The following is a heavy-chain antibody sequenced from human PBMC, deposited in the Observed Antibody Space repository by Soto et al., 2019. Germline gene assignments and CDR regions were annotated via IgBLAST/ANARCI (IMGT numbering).Heavy chain of an antibody. J-gene: IGHJ4*02. V-gene: IGHV4-59*01. CDR1: GGSIRDYF. CDR2: IYYSGRT. Sequence: SETLSLTCTVSGGSIRDYFWTWIRQPPGKGLEWIGYIYYSGRTNYTPSLKSRVSISVDTSKNHFSLQLRSVTAADTAVYYCARVGGDDFGDSGGFDYWGQGTLVTVSS. CDR3: ARVGGDDFGDSGGFDY. D-gene: IGHD4-17*01.